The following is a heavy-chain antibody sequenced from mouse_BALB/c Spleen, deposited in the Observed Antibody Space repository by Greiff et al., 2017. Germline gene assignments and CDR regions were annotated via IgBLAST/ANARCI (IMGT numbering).Heavy chain of an antibody. D-gene: IGHD1-1*01. J-gene: IGHJ2*01. CDR3: ARPKEPYGSSFFDY. V-gene: IGHV5-6*01. CDR2: ISSGGSYT. CDR1: GFTFSSYG. Sequence: EVQLQESGGDLVKPGGSLKLSCAASGFTFSSYGMSWVRQTPDKRLEWVATISSGGSYTYYPDSVKGRFTISRDNAKNTLYLQMSSLKSEDTAMYYCARPKEPYGSSFFDYWGQGTTLTVSS.